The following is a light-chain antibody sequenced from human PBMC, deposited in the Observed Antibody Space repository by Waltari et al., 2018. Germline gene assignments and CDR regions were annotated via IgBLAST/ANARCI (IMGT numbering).Light chain of an antibody. CDR1: KGLTSH. CDR3: QQLNSYLYS. V-gene: IGKV1-9*01. J-gene: IGKJ2*01. CDR2: AAS. Sequence: IQLTKSPSFLSASVGARVPITCRASKGLTSHLACNQHNSGRAPNFLIYAASTLRRGVPSRFSGSGSGTVFTLTINDLQPEDFATYYCQQLNSYLYSFGQGTEVVMK.